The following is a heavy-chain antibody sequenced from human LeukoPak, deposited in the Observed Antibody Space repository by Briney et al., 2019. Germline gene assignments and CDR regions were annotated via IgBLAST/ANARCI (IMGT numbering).Heavy chain of an antibody. D-gene: IGHD3-10*01. CDR2: IYYTGTT. CDR1: GGSTSGSGFF. V-gene: IGHV4-31*03. Sequence: SETLSLTCSVSGGSTSGSGFFWSWIRQLPEKGLEWIGYIYYTGTTYYNPSLRSRATISLDKPNNQFSLDLTSVDVADTGVYYRVRGRAVVKFESWGQGALVTVSS. CDR3: VRGRAVVKFES. J-gene: IGHJ4*02.